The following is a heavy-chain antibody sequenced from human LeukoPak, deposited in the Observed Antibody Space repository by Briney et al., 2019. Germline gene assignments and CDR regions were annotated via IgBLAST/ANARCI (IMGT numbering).Heavy chain of an antibody. D-gene: IGHD3-22*01. J-gene: IGHJ4*02. CDR2: ISGSGGST. CDR3: ADESPVGSGYYNFDY. V-gene: IGHV3-23*01. Sequence: HPGGSLRLSCAASGFTFDHYLMSWVRQAPGKGLEWVSAISGSGGSTYYAESVKGRFTVSRDNSKNTLYLQMNSLRAEDTAVYYCADESPVGSGYYNFDYWGQGTLVTVSS. CDR1: GFTFDHYL.